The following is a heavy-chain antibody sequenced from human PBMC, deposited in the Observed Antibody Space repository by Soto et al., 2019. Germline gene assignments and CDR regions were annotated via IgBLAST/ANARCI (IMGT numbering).Heavy chain of an antibody. Sequence: QVQLVQSGAEVKKPGASVKVSCKASGYIFTSYDINWVRQATGQRLEWMGWMNPNSGNAGSVQKFQGRVTMTRNTSIGTAYMELSSLRSEDTAVYYCARSQRVYGFADSWGQGTLVSVSS. J-gene: IGHJ4*02. CDR1: GYIFTSYD. CDR2: MNPNSGNA. CDR3: ARSQRVYGFADS. D-gene: IGHD2-8*01. V-gene: IGHV1-8*02.